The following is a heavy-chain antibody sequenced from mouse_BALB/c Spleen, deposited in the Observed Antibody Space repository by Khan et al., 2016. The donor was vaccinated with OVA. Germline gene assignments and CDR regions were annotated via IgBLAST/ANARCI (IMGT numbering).Heavy chain of an antibody. CDR1: GYTFINYW. Sequence: QVQLQQSGAELAKPGASVKMSCKASGYTFINYWILWVKQRPGQGLEWIGYINPSTGYTEYNQNFNDKATLNADKSSSTAYMQLSSLKSEDSAVYYCARRCLRCDFDDWGQGTTLTVSS. CDR2: INPSTGYT. J-gene: IGHJ2*01. V-gene: IGHV1-7*01. CDR3: ARRCLRCDFDD. D-gene: IGHD1-1*01.